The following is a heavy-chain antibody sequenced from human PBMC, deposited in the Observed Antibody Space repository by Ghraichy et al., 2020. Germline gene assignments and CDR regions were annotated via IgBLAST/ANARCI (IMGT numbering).Heavy chain of an antibody. J-gene: IGHJ4*02. CDR2: IYNSGST. CDR3: ARDQSNYGSGSYYPY. Sequence: GSLRLSCTVSAGSISSYYWSWIRQPPGKGLEWIGFIYNSGSTSYNPSLKSRVTISVDTSKNQFSLNLRSVTAADTAVYYCARDQSNYGSGSYYPYWGQGTLVTVSS. CDR1: AGSISSYY. D-gene: IGHD3-10*01. V-gene: IGHV4-59*01.